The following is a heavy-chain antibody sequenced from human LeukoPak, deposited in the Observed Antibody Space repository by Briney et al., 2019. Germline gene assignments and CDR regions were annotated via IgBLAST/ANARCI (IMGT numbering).Heavy chain of an antibody. J-gene: IGHJ4*02. V-gene: IGHV1-2*02. CDR3: ARDTGYGSGSYAR. D-gene: IGHD3-10*01. Sequence: ASVKVSCKASGYTFTGYYMHWVRQAPGQGLEWMGWINPNSGGTNYAQKFQGRVTMTRDTSISTAYMELSRLRSDDTAVYYCARDTGYGSGSYARWGQGTLVTVSS. CDR1: GYTFTGYY. CDR2: INPNSGGT.